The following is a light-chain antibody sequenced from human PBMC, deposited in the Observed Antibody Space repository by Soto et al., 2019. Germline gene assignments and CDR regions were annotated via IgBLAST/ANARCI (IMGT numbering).Light chain of an antibody. CDR2: AAS. Sequence: DIQMTQSPSSLSASVGDRVTITCRASQNIGFYLNWYLQSPGKAPELLIFAASTLHSGVPSRFSGSGPGTDFTLTISSLQPEDFATYYCQQTYRTPHTFGQGTKVDIK. CDR1: QNIGFY. J-gene: IGKJ2*01. V-gene: IGKV1-39*01. CDR3: QQTYRTPHT.